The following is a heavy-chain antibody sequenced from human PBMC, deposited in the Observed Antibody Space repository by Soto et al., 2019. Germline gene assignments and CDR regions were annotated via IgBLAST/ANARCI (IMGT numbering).Heavy chain of an antibody. V-gene: IGHV2-5*02. CDR1: GFSLNTGGVG. CDR2: IYWDDDE. D-gene: IGHD3-10*01. Sequence: ITLKESGPTLVKPTQTLTLTCTFSGFSLNTGGVGVGWVRQPRGKAMEWLALIYWDDDERYRPSLRSRLNITKDTINTQVVLTMTNMDPEDTATYSCVRNWRYYGGDYYYGMDAWGQGTTVTVSS. J-gene: IGHJ6*02. CDR3: VRNWRYYGGDYYYGMDA.